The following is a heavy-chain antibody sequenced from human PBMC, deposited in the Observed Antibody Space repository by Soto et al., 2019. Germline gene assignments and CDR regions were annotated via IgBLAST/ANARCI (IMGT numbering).Heavy chain of an antibody. CDR1: GDSVSSNTAA. CDR2: TYYRSKWYN. Sequence: SQTLSLTCAISGDSVSSNTAAWNWIRQSPSRGLEWLGRTYYRSKWYNDYAVSVKSRITINPDTSKNQFSLHLNSVTPDYTSLDYYGEIHHDSRPSWCQRTIVAVS. CDR3: GEIHHDSRPS. D-gene: IGHD3-22*01. J-gene: IGHJ3*01. V-gene: IGHV6-1*01.